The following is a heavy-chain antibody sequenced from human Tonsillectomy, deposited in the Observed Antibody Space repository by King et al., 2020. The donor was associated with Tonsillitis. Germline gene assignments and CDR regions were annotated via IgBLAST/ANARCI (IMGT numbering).Heavy chain of an antibody. Sequence: VQLVESGGGLVKPGRSLILSCTASGFTFGDYTMSWFRQAPGKGLEWVGFIRSKASGGTTEYAASVKGRLTISRDDSKSIAYLQMNSLKTEDTAVFYCTRVVFWSGSYSGGMDVWGQGTTVTVSS. CDR2: IRSKASGGTT. CDR1: GFTFGDYT. CDR3: TRVVFWSGSYSGGMDV. V-gene: IGHV3-49*05. D-gene: IGHD3-3*01. J-gene: IGHJ6*02.